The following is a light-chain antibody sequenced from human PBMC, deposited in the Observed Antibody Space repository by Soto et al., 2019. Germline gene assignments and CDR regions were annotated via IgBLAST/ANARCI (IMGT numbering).Light chain of an antibody. CDR3: QQYSSSPHT. J-gene: IGKJ5*01. Sequence: VLTQSPGTLFLSPGARASLSCRASHSVSSNYLAWFQQKPGQAPRLLISGASSRATGIPDRFSGSGSGTDFTLTISRLEPEDFAVYYCQQYSSSPHTFGQGTRLEIK. CDR1: HSVSSNY. V-gene: IGKV3-20*01. CDR2: GAS.